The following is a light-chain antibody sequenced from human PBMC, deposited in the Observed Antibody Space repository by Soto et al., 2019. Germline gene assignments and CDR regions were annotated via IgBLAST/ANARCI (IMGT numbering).Light chain of an antibody. V-gene: IGKV3-11*01. J-gene: IGKJ5*01. Sequence: IVLTQSPATLSLSPGERATLSCRASQSVSNYLAWYQQRPGQAPRLLIYDASNRATDIPARFSGSGSGTDFTLTISSLEPEDFAVYYCQQRSNWFTFGQGTRLEIK. CDR3: QQRSNWFT. CDR1: QSVSNY. CDR2: DAS.